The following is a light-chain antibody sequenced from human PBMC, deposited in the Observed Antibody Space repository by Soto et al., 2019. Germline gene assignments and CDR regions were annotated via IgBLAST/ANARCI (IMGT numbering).Light chain of an antibody. CDR2: EVS. Sequence: QSALTQPASVSGSPGQSITISCTGTSSYIRGYDYVSWYQQHPGKAPKLMIYEVSNRTSGVSNRFSGSKSGNTASLTISGLQAEDETEYFCSSYKRTSRVYVFGTGTKLTVL. V-gene: IGLV2-14*01. CDR1: SSYIRGYDY. J-gene: IGLJ1*01. CDR3: SSYKRTSRVYV.